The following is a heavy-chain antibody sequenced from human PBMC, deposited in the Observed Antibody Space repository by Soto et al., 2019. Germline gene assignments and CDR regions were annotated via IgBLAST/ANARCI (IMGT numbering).Heavy chain of an antibody. Sequence: EVQLVETGGGLIQPGGSLRLSCAASGFTVSSNYMSWVRQAPGKGLEWVSVIYSGGSTYYADSVKGRFTISRDNSKNTLYLQMNSLRAEDTAVYYCARDLPGMVRGPNPAAYWGQGTLVIVSS. CDR1: GFTVSSNY. CDR3: ARDLPGMVRGPNPAAY. CDR2: IYSGGST. D-gene: IGHD3-10*01. J-gene: IGHJ4*02. V-gene: IGHV3-53*02.